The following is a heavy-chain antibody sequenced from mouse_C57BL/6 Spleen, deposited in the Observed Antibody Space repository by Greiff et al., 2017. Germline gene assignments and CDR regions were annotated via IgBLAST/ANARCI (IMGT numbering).Heavy chain of an antibody. D-gene: IGHD2-3*01. CDR3: SRGGLLTRAMDD. CDR2: IYPRSGNT. J-gene: IGHJ4*01. V-gene: IGHV1-81*01. CDR1: GYTFTSYG. Sequence: QVQLQQSGAELARPGASVKLSCKASGYTFTSYGISWVKQRTGQGLEWIGEIYPRSGNTYYNEKFKGKATMTADKSSSTAYMELLSLTSEDSAVYFCSRGGLLTRAMDDWGQGTSVTVSS.